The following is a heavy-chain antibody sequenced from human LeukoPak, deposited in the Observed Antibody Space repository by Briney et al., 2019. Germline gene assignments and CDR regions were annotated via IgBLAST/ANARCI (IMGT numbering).Heavy chain of an antibody. CDR3: ARGRHDYGDYYFDY. CDR1: GGTFSSYA. J-gene: IGHJ4*02. Sequence: SVKVSCKASGGTFSSYAISWVRQAPGQGLEWMGGIIPIFGTANYAQKFQGRDTITADESTSTAYMELSSLRSEDTAVYYCARGRHDYGDYYFDYWGQGTLVTVSS. CDR2: IIPIFGTA. D-gene: IGHD4-17*01. V-gene: IGHV1-69*13.